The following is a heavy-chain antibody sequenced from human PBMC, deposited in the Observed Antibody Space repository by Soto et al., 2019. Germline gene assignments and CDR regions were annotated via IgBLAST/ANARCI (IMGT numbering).Heavy chain of an antibody. CDR2: IDPSDSYT. Sequence: GESLKISCKGSGYSFTSYWISWVRQMPGKGLEWMGRIDPSDSYTNYSPSFQGHVTISADKSISTAYPQWSSLKASDTAMYYCARHDVAMDPNYYYYGMDVWGQGTTVTVSS. CDR3: ARHDVAMDPNYYYYGMDV. D-gene: IGHD5-18*01. J-gene: IGHJ6*02. V-gene: IGHV5-10-1*01. CDR1: GYSFTSYW.